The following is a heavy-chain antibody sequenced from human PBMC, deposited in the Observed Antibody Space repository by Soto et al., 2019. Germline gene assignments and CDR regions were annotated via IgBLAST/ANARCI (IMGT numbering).Heavy chain of an antibody. CDR2: IDPSASYT. V-gene: IGHV5-10-1*01. D-gene: IGHD6-13*01. Sequence: GESLKISCTGSGYSFTSYWISWVRQMPGKGLEWMGRIDPSASYTNYSPSFQRHVTISAANSISTAYLHLRSLKASDTAMHYCARTHSSSWLWEGYWFDPWGQGTLVTDSS. J-gene: IGHJ5*02. CDR1: GYSFTSYW. CDR3: ARTHSSSWLWEGYWFDP.